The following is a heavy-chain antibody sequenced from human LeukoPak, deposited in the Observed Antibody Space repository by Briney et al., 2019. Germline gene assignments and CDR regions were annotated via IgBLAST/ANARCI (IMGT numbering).Heavy chain of an antibody. Sequence: ASVKVSCKASGYSFTGYFILWMRQAPGQGLEWLGWINPHSGSTNYAPKFQGRVTSTRDTSINTVYLGVTSLRPDDTAIYYCARRGLAASSDSWGQGTLVTVSS. CDR2: INPHSGST. J-gene: IGHJ4*02. CDR3: ARRGLAASSDS. CDR1: GYSFTGYF. D-gene: IGHD2-15*01. V-gene: IGHV1-2*02.